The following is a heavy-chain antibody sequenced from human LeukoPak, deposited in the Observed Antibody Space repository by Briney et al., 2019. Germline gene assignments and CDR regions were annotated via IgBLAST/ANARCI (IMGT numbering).Heavy chain of an antibody. CDR1: GFPFKSYS. CDR3: ARAAPNYGGNSWFDY. Sequence: GALELFWAASGFPFKSYSKNWGRQAPGEGLEWGLSISSSSSYIYYADSVKGRFTISRDNAKNSLYLQMNSLRAEDTAVYYCARAAPNYGGNSWFDYWGQGTLVTVSS. CDR2: ISSSSSYI. J-gene: IGHJ4*02. V-gene: IGHV3-21*01. D-gene: IGHD4-23*01.